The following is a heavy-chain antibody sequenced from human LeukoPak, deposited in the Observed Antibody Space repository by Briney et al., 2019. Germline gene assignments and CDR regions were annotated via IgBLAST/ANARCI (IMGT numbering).Heavy chain of an antibody. CDR3: AREGYSYGYYYGMDV. D-gene: IGHD5-18*01. Sequence: ASVKVSCKASGYTFTSYYMHWVRQAPGQGLEWMGIINPGGGSTSYAQKFQGRVTMTRDTSTSTVYMELSSLRSEDTAVYYCAREGYSYGYYYGMDVWGQGTTVTVSS. CDR2: INPGGGST. J-gene: IGHJ6*02. V-gene: IGHV1-46*01. CDR1: GYTFTSYY.